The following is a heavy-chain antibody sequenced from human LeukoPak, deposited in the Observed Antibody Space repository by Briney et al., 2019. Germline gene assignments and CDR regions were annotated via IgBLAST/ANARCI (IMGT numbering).Heavy chain of an antibody. J-gene: IGHJ6*03. V-gene: IGHV1-2*04. Sequence: ASVKVSCKASGYTFTGYYMHWVRQAPGQGLEWMGWINPNSGGTNYAQKFQGWVTMTRDTSISTAYMELSRLRSDDTAVYYCARDGVVTPMGYYYYYYMDVRGKGTTVTVSS. CDR2: INPNSGGT. CDR3: ARDGVVTPMGYYYYYYMDV. D-gene: IGHD3-3*01. CDR1: GYTFTGYY.